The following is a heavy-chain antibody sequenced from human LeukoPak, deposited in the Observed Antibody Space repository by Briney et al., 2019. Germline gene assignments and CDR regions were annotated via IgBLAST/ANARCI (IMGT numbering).Heavy chain of an antibody. CDR1: GGSISSYY. CDR2: IFYSGST. J-gene: IGHJ5*02. CDR3: ARDHFSYYDILTGYPPINWFDP. Sequence: PSETLSLTCTVSGGSISSYYWSWIRQPPGKGLEWIGYIFYSGSTNYNPSLKSRVTISVDTSKNQFSLKLSSVTAADTAVYYCARDHFSYYDILTGYPPINWFDPWGQGTLVTVSS. V-gene: IGHV4-59*01. D-gene: IGHD3-9*01.